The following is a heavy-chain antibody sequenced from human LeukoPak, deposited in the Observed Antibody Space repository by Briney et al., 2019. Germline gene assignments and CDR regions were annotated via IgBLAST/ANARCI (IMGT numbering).Heavy chain of an antibody. CDR3: AKAGIMITFGGVIVGDYYYMDV. Sequence: GGSLRLSCAASGFTFSSYGMHWVRQAPGKGLEWVADISYDGSNKYYADSVKGRFTISRDNSKNTLYLQMNSLRAEETAVYYCAKAGIMITFGGVIVGDYYYMDVWGKGSTVTVSS. J-gene: IGHJ6*03. D-gene: IGHD3-16*02. V-gene: IGHV3-30*18. CDR2: ISYDGSNK. CDR1: GFTFSSYG.